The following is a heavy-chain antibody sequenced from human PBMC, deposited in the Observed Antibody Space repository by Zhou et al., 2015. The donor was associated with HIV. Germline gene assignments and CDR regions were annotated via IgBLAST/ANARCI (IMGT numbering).Heavy chain of an antibody. J-gene: IGHJ3*02. CDR1: GFSFDDYA. V-gene: IGHV3-9*01. D-gene: IGHD3-9*01. Sequence: EVVLVESGGNLVQPGRSLRLSCVASGFSFDDYAMYWVRQAPGKGLEWVAGIPWNSAPLAYAASVQGRFTISRDNAKNSLYLQMNSLRAEDTALYYCAKDTYYDILTGYYGAFDIWGQGTMVTVSS. CDR3: AKDTYYDILTGYYGAFDI. CDR2: IPWNSAPL.